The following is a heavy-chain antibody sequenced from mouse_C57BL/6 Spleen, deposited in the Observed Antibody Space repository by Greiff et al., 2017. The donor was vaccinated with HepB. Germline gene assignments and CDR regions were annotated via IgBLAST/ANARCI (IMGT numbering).Heavy chain of an antibody. CDR2: ISSGGSYT. CDR3: ARQEGNHYFDY. CDR1: GFTFSSYG. Sequence: EVQLVESGGDLVKPGGSLKLSCAASGFTFSSYGMSWVRQTPDKRLEWVATISSGGSYTYYPDSVKGRFTISRDNAKNTLYLQMSSLKSEDTAMYYCARQEGNHYFDYWGQGTTLTVSS. J-gene: IGHJ2*01. D-gene: IGHD2-1*01. V-gene: IGHV5-6*01.